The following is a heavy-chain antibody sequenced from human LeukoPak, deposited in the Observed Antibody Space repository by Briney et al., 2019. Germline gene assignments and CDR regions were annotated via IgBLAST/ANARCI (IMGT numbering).Heavy chain of an antibody. Sequence: QPGRSLRLSCAASGFTFRSYAMHWVRQAPGKGLEWVAVISYDGSNKYYADSVKGRFTISRDNSKNTLYLQMNSLRAEDTAVYYCARSAQRGYGYCSSTSCYWDYFDYWGQGTLVTVSS. D-gene: IGHD2-2*01. V-gene: IGHV3-30-3*01. CDR1: GFTFRSYA. CDR2: ISYDGSNK. J-gene: IGHJ4*02. CDR3: ARSAQRGYGYCSSTSCYWDYFDY.